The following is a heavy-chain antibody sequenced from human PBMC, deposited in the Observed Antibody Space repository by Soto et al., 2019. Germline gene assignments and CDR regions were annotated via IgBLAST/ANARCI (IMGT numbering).Heavy chain of an antibody. J-gene: IGHJ4*02. CDR2: IIPIFNTT. Sequence: QVQLVQSGAEVKPPGSSLQVSCTVSGSRFSNYVISWVRQAPGHGLVWLGRIIPIFNTTQYPQKFQGRVTITADKSTNTASLEWSSLRSDDTAVYYCAREGRGQKAGYNGLGNLGYWGQGTPVTVSS. V-gene: IGHV1-69*06. CDR3: AREGRGQKAGYNGLGNLGY. CDR1: GSRFSNYV. D-gene: IGHD2-2*02.